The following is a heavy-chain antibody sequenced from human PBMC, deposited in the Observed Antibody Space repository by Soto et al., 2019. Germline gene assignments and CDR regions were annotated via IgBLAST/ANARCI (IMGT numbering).Heavy chain of an antibody. V-gene: IGHV1-46*01. Sequence: GASVKVSCKASGYTFTSYYMHWVRQAPGQGLGWMGIINPSGGSTSYAQKFQGRVTMTRDTSTSTVYMELSSLRSEDTAVYYCARKSQWLVPRYGMDVWGQGTTVTVSS. CDR2: INPSGGST. D-gene: IGHD6-19*01. CDR1: GYTFTSYY. CDR3: ARKSQWLVPRYGMDV. J-gene: IGHJ6*02.